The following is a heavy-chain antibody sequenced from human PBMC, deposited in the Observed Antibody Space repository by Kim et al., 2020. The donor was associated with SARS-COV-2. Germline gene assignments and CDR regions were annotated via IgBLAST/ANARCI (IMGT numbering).Heavy chain of an antibody. CDR3: ARGWFIDY. J-gene: IGHJ4*02. CDR2: SNI. Sequence: SNIYNADSVKGRFTISRDNGKNSLYLQITSLRVEDTAVYYCARGWFIDYWGQGTRVTVSS. V-gene: IGHV3-48*01. D-gene: IGHD2-15*01.